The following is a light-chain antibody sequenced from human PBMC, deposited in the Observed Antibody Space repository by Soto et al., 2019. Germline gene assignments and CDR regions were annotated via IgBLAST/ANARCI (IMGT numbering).Light chain of an antibody. J-gene: IGKJ1*01. V-gene: IGKV3-15*01. CDR3: QQYDDWPWT. CDR1: QSVNSN. Sequence: EIVLTQSPATLSVSPGDRATLSCRASQSVNSNLAWYHLKPGQAPRLLIYGASIMAAGIPARFTGSESGTEFTLSISSLQSEDFAVYYCQQYDDWPWTFGHGTTVEIK. CDR2: GAS.